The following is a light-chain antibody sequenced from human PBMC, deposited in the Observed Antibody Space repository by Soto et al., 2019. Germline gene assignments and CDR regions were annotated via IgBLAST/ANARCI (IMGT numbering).Light chain of an antibody. CDR2: EVS. CDR1: SSDVGGYNY. Sequence: SALTLPASVSGSPGMTITISCTRTSSDVGGYNYVSWYQQHPGKAPKLMIYEVSNRPSGVSNRFSGSKSGNTASLTISGLQAEDEADYYCSSYTSSSTLYVFGTGTKVTVL. CDR3: SSYTSSSTLYV. V-gene: IGLV2-14*01. J-gene: IGLJ1*01.